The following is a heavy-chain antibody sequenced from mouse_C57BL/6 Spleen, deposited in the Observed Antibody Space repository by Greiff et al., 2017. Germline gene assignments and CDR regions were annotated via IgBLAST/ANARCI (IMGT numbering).Heavy chain of an antibody. J-gene: IGHJ4*01. CDR3: ARGDSNYVDAMDY. CDR2: IYPGSGST. D-gene: IGHD2-5*01. Sequence: VQLQQPGAELVKPGASVQMSCKASGYTFTSYWITWVKQRPGQGLEWIGDIYPGSGSTNYNEKFKSKATLTVDTSSSTAYMQLSSLTSEDSAVYYCARGDSNYVDAMDYWGQGTSVTVSS. V-gene: IGHV1-55*01. CDR1: GYTFTSYW.